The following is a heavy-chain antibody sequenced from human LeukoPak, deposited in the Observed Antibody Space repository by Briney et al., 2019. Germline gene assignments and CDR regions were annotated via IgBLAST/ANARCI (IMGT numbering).Heavy chain of an antibody. V-gene: IGHV3-53*01. J-gene: IGHJ3*02. CDR2: IYSGGST. CDR1: GFTVSSNY. D-gene: IGHD5-18*01. Sequence: GGSLTLSCAASGFTVSSNYMSWVRQAPGKGLEWVSVIYSGGSTYYADSVKGRFTISRDNSKNTLYLQMNSLRAEDTAVYYCARDASMVTGLDIWGQGTMVTVSS. CDR3: ARDASMVTGLDI.